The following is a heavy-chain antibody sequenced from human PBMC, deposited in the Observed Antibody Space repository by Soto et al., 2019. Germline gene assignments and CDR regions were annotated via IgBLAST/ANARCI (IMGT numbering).Heavy chain of an antibody. CDR2: ISYDGSNK. CDR3: AKGLYDFWSGYNNWFDP. D-gene: IGHD3-3*01. CDR1: GFTFSSYG. J-gene: IGHJ5*02. Sequence: GGSLILSCAATGFTFSSYGMHGVRQAPGKGLEWVAVISYDGSNKYYADSVKGRFTISRDNSKNTLYLQMNSLRAEDTAVYYCAKGLYDFWSGYNNWFDPWGQGTLVTVPS. V-gene: IGHV3-30*18.